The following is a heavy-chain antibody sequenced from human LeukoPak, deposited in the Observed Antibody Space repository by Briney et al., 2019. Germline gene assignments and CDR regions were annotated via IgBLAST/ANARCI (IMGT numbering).Heavy chain of an antibody. D-gene: IGHD2-2*01. CDR3: AREGYCSSTSCSGWENWFDP. CDR2: IYYSGST. CDR1: GGSISSYY. V-gene: IGHV4-59*01. J-gene: IGHJ5*02. Sequence: PPETLSLTCTVSGGSISSYYWSWIRQPPGKGLEWIGYIYYSGSTNYNPSLKSRVTISVDTSKNQFSLKLSSVTAADTAVYYCAREGYCSSTSCSGWENWFDPWGQGTLVTVSS.